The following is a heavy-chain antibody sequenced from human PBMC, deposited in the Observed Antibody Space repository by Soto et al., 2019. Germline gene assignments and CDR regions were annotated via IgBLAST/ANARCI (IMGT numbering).Heavy chain of an antibody. CDR2: IKQDGSEK. Sequence: GGSLRLSCAASGFTFSSYWMSWVRQAPGKGLEWVANIKQDGSEKYYVDSVKGRFTISRDNAKNSLYLQMNGLRAEDTAVYYCARDLVYSSSVPYFNDYWGQGTLVTVSS. V-gene: IGHV3-7*01. CDR3: ARDLVYSSSVPYFNDY. CDR1: GFTFSSYW. D-gene: IGHD6-6*01. J-gene: IGHJ4*02.